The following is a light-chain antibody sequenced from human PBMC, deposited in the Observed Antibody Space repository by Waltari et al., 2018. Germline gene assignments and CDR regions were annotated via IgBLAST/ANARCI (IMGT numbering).Light chain of an antibody. CDR2: WAS. CDR1: QSLLYTSTNKNY. Sequence: DIVMTQSPDSLAVSLGERATIPCKSSQSLLYTSTNKNYLSWYQQKPGQPPKLLIYWASTRESGVPDRFSGSESGTDFTLTISSLQAEDVAVYYCLQYYTFPRTFGGGTKVEI. V-gene: IGKV4-1*01. J-gene: IGKJ4*01. CDR3: LQYYTFPRT.